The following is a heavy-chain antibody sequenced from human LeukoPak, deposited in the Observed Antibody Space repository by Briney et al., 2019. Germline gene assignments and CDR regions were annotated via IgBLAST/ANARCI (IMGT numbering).Heavy chain of an antibody. Sequence: APVKVSCKASGYTFTSYGISWVRQAPGQGLEWMGWISAYNGNTNYAQKLQGRVTMTTDTSTNTAYMELRSLRSDDTAVYYCARASYGSGSHYYFDYWGQGTLVTVSS. V-gene: IGHV1-18*01. D-gene: IGHD3-10*01. J-gene: IGHJ4*02. CDR1: GYTFTSYG. CDR3: ARASYGSGSHYYFDY. CDR2: ISAYNGNT.